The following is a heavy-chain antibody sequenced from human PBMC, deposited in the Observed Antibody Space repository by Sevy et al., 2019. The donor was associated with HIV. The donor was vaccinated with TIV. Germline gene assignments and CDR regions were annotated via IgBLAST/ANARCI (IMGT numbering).Heavy chain of an antibody. V-gene: IGHV3-53*01. D-gene: IGHD6-13*01. CDR3: ARSKRGQQLVGFDY. Sequence: GGSLRLSCAASGFTVSSNYMSWVRQAPGKGLEWVSVIYSGGSTYYADSVKGRFTISRDNSKNPLYLQMNSLRAEDTAVYYCARSKRGQQLVGFDYWGQGTLVTVSS. CDR2: IYSGGST. J-gene: IGHJ4*02. CDR1: GFTVSSNY.